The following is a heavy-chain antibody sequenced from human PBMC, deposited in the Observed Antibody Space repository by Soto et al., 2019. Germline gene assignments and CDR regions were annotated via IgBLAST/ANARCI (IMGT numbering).Heavy chain of an antibody. V-gene: IGHV4-4*02. CDR2: IYHSGST. D-gene: IGHD2-8*02. J-gene: IGHJ4*02. Sequence: QMQLKQSGPGLVKPSGTLSLTCAVSGGSISSNNWWTWVRQPPGKGLEWIGEIYHSGSTNYNPSLKSRVTTSVEKSTNQFSLNLTSVPAADTAVYSCARGLDYFAGGGYPYYYDSWGRGTLVTVSS. CDR3: ARGLDYFAGGGYPYYYDS. CDR1: GGSISSNNW.